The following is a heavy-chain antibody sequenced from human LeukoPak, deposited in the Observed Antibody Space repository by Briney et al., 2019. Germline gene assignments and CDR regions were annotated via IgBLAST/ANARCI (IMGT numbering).Heavy chain of an antibody. J-gene: IGHJ3*02. CDR3: ARGEFPLDAFDI. D-gene: IGHD3-10*01. CDR2: ISPYSGNT. CDR1: GYNFDNYG. Sequence: ASVTVSCKSSGYNFDNYGIGWVRQAPGQGLEWMGWISPYSGNTNYGQKLQGRVTMTTDTSTNTAYMELRRLSLDDTAIYYCARGEFPLDAFDIWGQGTMVTVSS. V-gene: IGHV1-18*01.